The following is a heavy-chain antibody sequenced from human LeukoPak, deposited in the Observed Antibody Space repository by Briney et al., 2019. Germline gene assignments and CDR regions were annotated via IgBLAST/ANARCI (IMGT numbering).Heavy chain of an antibody. V-gene: IGHV3-21*01. CDR2: ITSSGSYR. J-gene: IGHJ4*02. D-gene: IGHD5-12*01. CDR3: ASENIVGTSGALFDY. CDR1: GFTFSRHA. Sequence: PRGSLRLSCAASGFTFSRHAMNWVRQAPGKGLEWVSSITSSGSYRYHSDSVKGRFTISRDNAKNSLYLQMNSLRVEDTAVYYCASENIVGTSGALFDYWGQGTLVTVSS.